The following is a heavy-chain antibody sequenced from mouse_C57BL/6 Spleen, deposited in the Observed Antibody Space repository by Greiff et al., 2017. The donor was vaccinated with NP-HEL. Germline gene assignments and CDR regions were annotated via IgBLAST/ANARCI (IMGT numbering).Heavy chain of an antibody. Sequence: QVQLQQSGAELVKPGASVKMSCKASGYTFTSYWITWVKQRPGQGLEWIGDIYPGSGSTNYNEKFKSKATLTVDTSSSTAYMQLSSLTSEDSAVYYCARRAYDYDDAMDYWGQGTSVTVSS. J-gene: IGHJ4*01. CDR1: GYTFTSYW. CDR3: ARRAYDYDDAMDY. CDR2: IYPGSGST. V-gene: IGHV1-55*01. D-gene: IGHD2-4*01.